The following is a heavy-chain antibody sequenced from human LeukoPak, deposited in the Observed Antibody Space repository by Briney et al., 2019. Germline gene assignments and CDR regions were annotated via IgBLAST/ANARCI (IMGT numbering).Heavy chain of an antibody. CDR1: GGSISSYY. CDR2: IYYRGST. CDR3: ARHVRATVTTGVDY. V-gene: IGHV4-39*01. Sequence: PSETLSLTCTVSGGSISSYYWGWIRQPPGKGLEWIGSIYYRGSTYYNPSLKSRVTISVDTSKNQFSLKLSSVTAADTAVYYCARHVRATVTTGVDYWGQGTLVTVSS. D-gene: IGHD4-11*01. J-gene: IGHJ4*02.